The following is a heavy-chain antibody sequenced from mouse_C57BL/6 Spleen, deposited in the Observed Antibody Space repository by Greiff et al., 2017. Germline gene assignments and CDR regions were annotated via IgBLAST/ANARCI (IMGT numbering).Heavy chain of an antibody. J-gene: IGHJ4*01. Sequence: EVKLVESGGGLVKPGGSLKLSCAASGFTFSSYAMSWVRQTPEKRLEWVATISDGGSYTYYPDNVKGRFTISRDNAKNNLYLQMSHLKSEDTAMYYCAREGFGDYGSRDAMDYWGQGTSVTVSS. CDR3: AREGFGDYGSRDAMDY. D-gene: IGHD1-1*01. V-gene: IGHV5-4*01. CDR2: ISDGGSYT. CDR1: GFTFSSYA.